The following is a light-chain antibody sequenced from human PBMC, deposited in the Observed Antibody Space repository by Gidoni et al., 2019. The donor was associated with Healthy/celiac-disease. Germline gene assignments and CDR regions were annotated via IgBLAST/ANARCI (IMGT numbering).Light chain of an antibody. Sequence: DIVMTQSPDSLAVSLGERATINCKSSQSVLYNSNNNNYLAWYQKKPGQPPKLHIDWASPRESGVPDRFSGRWSGTDFTLNISSLQAEDVAVYHCQQYYNTPPAFGQGTKVEIK. CDR3: QQYYNTPPA. CDR2: WAS. J-gene: IGKJ1*01. CDR1: QSVLYNSNNNNY. V-gene: IGKV4-1*01.